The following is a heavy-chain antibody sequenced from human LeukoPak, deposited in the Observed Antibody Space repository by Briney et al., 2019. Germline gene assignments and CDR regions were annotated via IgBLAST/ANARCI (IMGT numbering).Heavy chain of an antibody. Sequence: PGGSLRLSCAASGFTVSSNYMSWVRQAPGKGLEWVSVIYSGGSTYYADSVKGRFTISRDNSKNTLYLQMNSLRAEDTAVYYCARGSLYMAEGSSGWYYFDYWGQGTLVTVSS. CDR3: ARGSLYMAEGSSGWYYFDY. CDR1: GFTVSSNY. V-gene: IGHV3-66*01. D-gene: IGHD6-19*01. J-gene: IGHJ4*02. CDR2: IYSGGST.